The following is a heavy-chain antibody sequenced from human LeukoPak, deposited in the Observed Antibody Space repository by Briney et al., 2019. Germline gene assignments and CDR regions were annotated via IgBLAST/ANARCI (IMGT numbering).Heavy chain of an antibody. J-gene: IGHJ4*02. D-gene: IGHD3-10*01. CDR1: GGSISSYY. V-gene: IGHV4-34*01. CDR3: ARVGSGAFDY. CDR2: INHSGST. Sequence: TSETLSLTCTVSGGSISSYYWSWIRQPPGKGLEWIGEINHSGSTNYNPSLKSRVTISVDTSKNQFSLKLSSVTAADTAVYYCARVGSGAFDYWGQGTLVTVSS.